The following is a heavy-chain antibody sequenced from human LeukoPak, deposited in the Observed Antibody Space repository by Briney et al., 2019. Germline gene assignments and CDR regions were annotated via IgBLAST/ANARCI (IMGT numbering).Heavy chain of an antibody. CDR1: GGSISSYY. Sequence: SETLSLTCTVSGGSISSYYWSWIRQPPGKGLEWIGYIYYSGSTNYNPSLKSRVTISVDTSKNQFSLKLSSVTAADTAVYYCARHVYTMIARDAFDIWGQGTMVTVSS. D-gene: IGHD3-22*01. CDR2: IYYSGST. CDR3: ARHVYTMIARDAFDI. V-gene: IGHV4-59*08. J-gene: IGHJ3*02.